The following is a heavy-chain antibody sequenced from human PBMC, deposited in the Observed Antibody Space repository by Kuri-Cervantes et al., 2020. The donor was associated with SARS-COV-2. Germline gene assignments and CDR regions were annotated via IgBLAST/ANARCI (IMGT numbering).Heavy chain of an antibody. J-gene: IGHJ3*02. D-gene: IGHD6-19*01. Sequence: SETLFLTCTVSGGSISSYYWSWIRQPPGKGLEWIGYIYYSGSTNYNPSLKSRVTISVDTSKNQFSLKLSSVTAADTAVYYCARLSIAVGTNAFDIWGQGTMVTVSS. CDR3: ARLSIAVGTNAFDI. CDR1: GGSISSYY. CDR2: IYYSGST. V-gene: IGHV4-59*08.